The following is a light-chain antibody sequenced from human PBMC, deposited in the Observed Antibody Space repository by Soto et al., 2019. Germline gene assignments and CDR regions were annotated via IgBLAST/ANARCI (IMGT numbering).Light chain of an antibody. V-gene: IGKV1-5*03. Sequence: DIQMTQSPSTLSGSVGDRVTITCRASQTISSWLACYQQKPGKAPKLLIYKASTLKSGVPSRFSGSGSGTEFSLTITSLQPEDFATYYCQQLFDSPITFGQGTRLEIK. CDR3: QQLFDSPIT. CDR1: QTISSW. J-gene: IGKJ5*01. CDR2: KAS.